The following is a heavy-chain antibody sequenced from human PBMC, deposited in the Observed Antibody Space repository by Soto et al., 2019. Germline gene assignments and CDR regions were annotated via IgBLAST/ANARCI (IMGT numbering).Heavy chain of an antibody. CDR3: AALKLGGLGAFDI. J-gene: IGHJ3*02. Sequence: GASVKVSCKASGFTFTSSAMQWVRQARGQRLEWIGWIVVGSGNTNYAQKFQERVTITRDMSTSTAYMELSSLRSEDTAVYYCAALKLGGLGAFDIWGQGTMVTVSS. CDR1: GFTFTSSA. D-gene: IGHD7-27*01. V-gene: IGHV1-58*02. CDR2: IVVGSGNT.